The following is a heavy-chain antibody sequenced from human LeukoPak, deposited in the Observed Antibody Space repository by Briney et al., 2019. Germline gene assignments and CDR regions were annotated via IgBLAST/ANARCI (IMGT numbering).Heavy chain of an antibody. CDR1: GVSISGYY. J-gene: IGHJ4*02. Sequence: SETLSLTCTVSGVSISGYYWSWIRQPPGKGLEWIGYVSDGGGTDYYPSLRSRVTISVDTSKNQFSLMLTSVTAADTAVYYCARGVVITGLDYWGQGTLVTVSS. V-gene: IGHV4-59*01. CDR3: ARGVVITGLDY. CDR2: VSDGGGT. D-gene: IGHD3-3*01.